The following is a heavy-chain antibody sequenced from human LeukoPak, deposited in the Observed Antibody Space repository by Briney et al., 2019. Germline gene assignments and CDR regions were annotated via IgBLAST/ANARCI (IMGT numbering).Heavy chain of an antibody. J-gene: IGHJ1*01. V-gene: IGHV1-46*01. CDR3: ARDRIAVAGILQH. CDR2: INPSGGST. D-gene: IGHD6-19*01. Sequence: ASVNVSCKASGYTFTSYYMHWVRQAPGQGLEWMGIINPSGGSTSYAQKFQGRVTMTRDTSTSTVYMELSSLRSEDTAVYYCARDRIAVAGILQHWGQGTLVTVSS. CDR1: GYTFTSYY.